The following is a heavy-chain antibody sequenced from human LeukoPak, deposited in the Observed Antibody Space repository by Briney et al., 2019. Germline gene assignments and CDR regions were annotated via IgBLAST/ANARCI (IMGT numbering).Heavy chain of an antibody. D-gene: IGHD4-17*01. CDR1: GYTFTSYA. CDR3: GRFDGDYGFFGY. V-gene: IGHV1-3*01. CDR2: INAGNGNT. Sequence: ASVKVSCKASGYTFTSYAMHWVRQAPGQRLEWMGWINAGNGNTKYSQKFQGRVTITRDTSASTAYMELSSLRSEDTAVYYCGRFDGDYGFFGYWGQGTLVTVSS. J-gene: IGHJ4*02.